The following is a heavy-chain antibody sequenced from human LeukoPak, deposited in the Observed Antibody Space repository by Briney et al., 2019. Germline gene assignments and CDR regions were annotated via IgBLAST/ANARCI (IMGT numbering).Heavy chain of an antibody. Sequence: SVKVSCKASGGTFSSYAISWVRQAPGQGLEWMGGIIPIFGTANYAQKFQGRVTITADESTSTAYMELSSLRSEDTAVYYCARVAMVGAKGGYYFDYWGQGTLVTVSS. J-gene: IGHJ4*02. CDR2: IIPIFGTA. D-gene: IGHD1-26*01. CDR1: GGTFSSYA. CDR3: ARVAMVGAKGGYYFDY. V-gene: IGHV1-69*13.